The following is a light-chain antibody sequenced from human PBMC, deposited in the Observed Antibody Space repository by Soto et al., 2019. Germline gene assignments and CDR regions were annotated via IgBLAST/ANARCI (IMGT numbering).Light chain of an antibody. J-gene: IGKJ2*01. Sequence: DIQMTQSPSTVSPPVGDSVTITCRPRQSISTWLAWYQQKPGKAPNLLIYDASTLESGGPPGFSGSGSGTEFTLTISSLQPDDSATYFCQQYNTYPYTFGQGTKVDIK. CDR3: QQYNTYPYT. CDR2: DAS. V-gene: IGKV1-5*01. CDR1: QSISTW.